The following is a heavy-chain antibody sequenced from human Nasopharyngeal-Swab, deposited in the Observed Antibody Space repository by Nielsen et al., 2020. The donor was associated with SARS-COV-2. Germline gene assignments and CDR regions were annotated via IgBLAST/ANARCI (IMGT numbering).Heavy chain of an antibody. D-gene: IGHD4-23*01. J-gene: IGHJ4*02. CDR1: GFTFSSYA. CDR3: AKDLGVESPLWFDY. CDR2: ISGSGGST. Sequence: GESLKISCTASGFTFSSYAMSWVSQAPGKGLEWVSEISGSGGSTYYAESVKGRFTIPRDNSKNTLYLQMSSLRAEDTAIYYCAKDLGVESPLWFDYWGQGTLLTVSS. V-gene: IGHV3-23*01.